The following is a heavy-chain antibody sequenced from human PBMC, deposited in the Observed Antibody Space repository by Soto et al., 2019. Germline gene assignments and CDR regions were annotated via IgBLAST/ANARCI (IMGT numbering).Heavy chain of an antibody. CDR2: MSPNSGNT. J-gene: IGHJ4*02. CDR3: ARLYCGSTNCYDLFHY. Sequence: ASVKVSCKASGDTFNSYAVNWVRQATGQGLEWMGWMSPNSGNTGYTQKLQGRVTMTRNTSISTAYMELSSLRSEDTAVYYCARLYCGSTNCYDLFHYWGQGTPVTVSS. D-gene: IGHD2-2*01. V-gene: IGHV1-8*01. CDR1: GDTFNSYA.